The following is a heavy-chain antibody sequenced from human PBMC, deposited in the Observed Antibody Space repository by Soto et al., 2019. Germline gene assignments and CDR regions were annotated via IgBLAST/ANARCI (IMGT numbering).Heavy chain of an antibody. CDR1: GYTFTSYD. CDR3: ARELRFYSSGWYRTRMGY. D-gene: IGHD6-19*01. J-gene: IGHJ4*02. Sequence: ASVKVSCKASGYTFTSYDINWVRQATGQGLEWMGWMNPNSGNTGYAQKFQGRVTMTRNTSISTAYMELSSLRSEDTAVYYCARELRFYSSGWYRTRMGYWGQGTLVTVSS. V-gene: IGHV1-8*01. CDR2: MNPNSGNT.